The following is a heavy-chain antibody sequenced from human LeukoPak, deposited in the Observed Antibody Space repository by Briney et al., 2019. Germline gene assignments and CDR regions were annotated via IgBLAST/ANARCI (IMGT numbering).Heavy chain of an antibody. CDR1: GGSISSYY. J-gene: IGHJ3*02. CDR3: ARVSHYYDSSGYYYVRAFDI. CDR2: ISTSGST. V-gene: IGHV4-4*07. D-gene: IGHD3-22*01. Sequence: SETLSLTCTVSGGSISSYYWSWIRQLAGKGLEWIGRISTSGSTNYNPSLKSRVTMSVDTSNNQFSLKLSSVTAADTAVYYCARVSHYYDSSGYYYVRAFDIWGQGTMVTVSS.